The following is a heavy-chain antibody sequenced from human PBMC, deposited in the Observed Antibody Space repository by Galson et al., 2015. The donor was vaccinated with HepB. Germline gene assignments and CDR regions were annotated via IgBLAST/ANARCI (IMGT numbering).Heavy chain of an antibody. CDR2: IWYDGSNK. CDR1: GFTFSSYG. J-gene: IGHJ6*02. V-gene: IGHV3-33*01. D-gene: IGHD5-12*01. Sequence: SLRLSCAASGFTFSSYGMHWVRQAPGEGLEWVAVIWYDGSNKYYVDSVKGRFTISRDNSKNTLYLQMNSLRAEDTAVYYCARDKYSGYDGDYYGMDVWGQGTTVTVSS. CDR3: ARDKYSGYDGDYYGMDV.